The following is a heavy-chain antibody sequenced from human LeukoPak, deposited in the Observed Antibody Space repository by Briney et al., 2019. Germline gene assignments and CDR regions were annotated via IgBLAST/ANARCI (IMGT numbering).Heavy chain of an antibody. V-gene: IGHV1-2*02. J-gene: IGHJ5*02. Sequence: ASVKVSCKASGYTFTNFGFTWVRQAPGQGLEWMGWINPNSGGTNYAQKFQGRVTMTRDTFISTAYMELSRLRSDDTAVYYCARAYGSGSLNWFDPWGQGTLVTVSS. CDR1: GYTFTNFG. CDR2: INPNSGGT. D-gene: IGHD3-10*01. CDR3: ARAYGSGSLNWFDP.